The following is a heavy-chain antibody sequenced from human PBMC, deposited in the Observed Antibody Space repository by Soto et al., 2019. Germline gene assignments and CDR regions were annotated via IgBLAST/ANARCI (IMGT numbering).Heavy chain of an antibody. Sequence: PSETLSLTCTVSGGSVNSGSYYWSWIRQPPGKGLEWIGYIYYTGSTNYNPSLKSRVTVSVDTSKNQFSLNLTSLTAADTAVYFCARVPYYYGSGSYFFDSWGQGTLVTV. J-gene: IGHJ4*02. V-gene: IGHV4-61*01. CDR1: GGSVNSGSYY. CDR3: ARVPYYYGSGSYFFDS. D-gene: IGHD3-10*01. CDR2: IYYTGST.